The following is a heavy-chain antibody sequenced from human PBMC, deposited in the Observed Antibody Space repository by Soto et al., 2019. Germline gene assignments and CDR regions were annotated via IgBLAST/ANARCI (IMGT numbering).Heavy chain of an antibody. D-gene: IGHD3-10*01. CDR1: GLTFSRYE. V-gene: IGHV3-48*03. Sequence: SLRLSCAASGLTFSRYEMNWVRQAPWKGLEWIAYIHSSATTMFYADSVKGRFTISRDNAKNSLYLQLNSLSAEDTALYYCATRSGGGGAFDFWGQGTMVTVSS. CDR3: ATRSGGGGAFDF. CDR2: IHSSATTM. J-gene: IGHJ3*01.